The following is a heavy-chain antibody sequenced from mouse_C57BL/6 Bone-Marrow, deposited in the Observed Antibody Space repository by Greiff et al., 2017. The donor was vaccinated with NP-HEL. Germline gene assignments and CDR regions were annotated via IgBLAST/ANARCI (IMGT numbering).Heavy chain of an antibody. CDR3: ARYYYGSSSFDY. CDR1: GYTFTSYL. V-gene: IGHV1-62-3*01. Sequence: VQLQQSGAELVKPGASVKLSCKASGYTFTSYLMHWVKQRPGRGLEWIGRIDPNSGGTKYNEKFKSKATLTVDKPASTAYMQLNSLTSEDAAVYYCARYYYGSSSFDYWGQGTTLTVSS. J-gene: IGHJ2*01. CDR2: IDPNSGGT. D-gene: IGHD1-1*01.